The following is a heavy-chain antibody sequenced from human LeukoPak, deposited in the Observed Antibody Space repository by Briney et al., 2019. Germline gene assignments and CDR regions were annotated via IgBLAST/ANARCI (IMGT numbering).Heavy chain of an antibody. CDR2: ISGGGGST. CDR1: GFTFSSYV. J-gene: IGHJ5*02. V-gene: IGHV3-23*01. D-gene: IGHD2-2*01. CDR3: AKGGYCSSTSCYVGWFDP. Sequence: SGGSLRLSCAASGFTFSSYVMNWVRQAPGKGLEWVSVISGGGGSTYYADSVKGRFTISRDNPKNTLFLQMNSLRAEDTAVYYCAKGGYCSSTSCYVGWFDPWGQGTLVTVSS.